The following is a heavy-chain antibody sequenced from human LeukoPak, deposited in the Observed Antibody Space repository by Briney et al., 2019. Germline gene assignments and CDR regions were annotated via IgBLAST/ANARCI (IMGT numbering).Heavy chain of an antibody. J-gene: IGHJ3*02. Sequence: ASVKVSCKASGYTFTSYGISWVRQAPGQGLEWMGWISAYNGNTNYAQKLQGRVTMTTDTSTSTAYMELRSLRSDDTAVYYCARERSGSYVSPPDAFDIWGQGTMVTVSS. CDR1: GYTFTSYG. CDR3: ARERSGSYVSPPDAFDI. V-gene: IGHV1-18*01. CDR2: ISAYNGNT. D-gene: IGHD1-26*01.